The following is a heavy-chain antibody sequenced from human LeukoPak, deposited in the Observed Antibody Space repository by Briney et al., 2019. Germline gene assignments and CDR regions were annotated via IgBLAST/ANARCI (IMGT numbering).Heavy chain of an antibody. Sequence: PGGSLRLSCAASGFTFSSYSMNWVRQAPGKGLEWVSSISSSSSYIFYADSVKGRFTISRDNAKNSLYLQMNSLRAEDTAVYYCARHSDPYYDILTGYSPGRGHDAFDIWGQGTMVTVSS. CDR2: ISSSSSYI. J-gene: IGHJ3*02. D-gene: IGHD3-9*01. CDR3: ARHSDPYYDILTGYSPGRGHDAFDI. V-gene: IGHV3-21*01. CDR1: GFTFSSYS.